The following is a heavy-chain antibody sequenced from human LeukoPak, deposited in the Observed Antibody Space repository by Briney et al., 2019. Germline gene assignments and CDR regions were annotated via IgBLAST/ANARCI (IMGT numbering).Heavy chain of an antibody. J-gene: IGHJ4*02. CDR2: ISYDGSDK. CDR1: GFTFSSYG. Sequence: GGSLRLSCAASGFTFSSYGMHWVRQAPGKGLEWVAVISYDGSDKYYADSVKGRFTISRDNAENTLYLQMNSLRAEETAVYYCARDLGVAALDNWGQGTLVTVSS. V-gene: IGHV3-30*03. D-gene: IGHD6-19*01. CDR3: ARDLGVAALDN.